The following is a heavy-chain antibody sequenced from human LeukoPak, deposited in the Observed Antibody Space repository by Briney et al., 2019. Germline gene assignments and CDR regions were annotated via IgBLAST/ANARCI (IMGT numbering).Heavy chain of an antibody. D-gene: IGHD3-10*01. J-gene: IGHJ5*02. CDR2: ISYDGSNK. Sequence: GGSLRLSCAASGFTFSSYGMHWVRQAPGKGLEWVAVISYDGSNKYYADSVKGRFTISRDNSKNTLYLQMNGLRAEDTAVYYCAKDLHSYGSGSQNWFDPWGQGTLVTVSS. V-gene: IGHV3-30*18. CDR3: AKDLHSYGSGSQNWFDP. CDR1: GFTFSSYG.